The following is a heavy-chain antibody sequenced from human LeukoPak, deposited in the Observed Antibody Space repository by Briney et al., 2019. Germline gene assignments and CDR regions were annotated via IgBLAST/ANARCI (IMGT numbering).Heavy chain of an antibody. V-gene: IGHV3-23*01. D-gene: IGHD5-12*01. CDR1: GFTFSSYA. CDR2: ISGSGGST. Sequence: GGSLRLSCAASGFTFSSYAMGWVRQAPGKGLEWVSAISGSGGSTYYADSVKGRFTISRDNSKNTLYLQMNSLRAEDTAVYYCAKDIRGYSGYDLYFDYWGQGTLVTVSS. CDR3: AKDIRGYSGYDLYFDY. J-gene: IGHJ4*02.